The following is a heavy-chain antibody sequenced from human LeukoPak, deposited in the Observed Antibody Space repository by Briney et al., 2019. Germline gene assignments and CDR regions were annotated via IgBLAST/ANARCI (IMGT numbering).Heavy chain of an antibody. D-gene: IGHD3-22*01. CDR3: AGTYYYDSSGFTRGAFDI. V-gene: IGHV5-51*01. CDR1: GYSFTSHW. J-gene: IGHJ3*02. Sequence: GESLKISCKGSGYSFTSHWIGWVRQMPGKGLEWMGIIYPGDSDTRYSPSFQGQVTISADKSISTAYLQWSSLKASDTAMYYCAGTYYYDSSGFTRGAFDIWGQGTMVTVSS. CDR2: IYPGDSDT.